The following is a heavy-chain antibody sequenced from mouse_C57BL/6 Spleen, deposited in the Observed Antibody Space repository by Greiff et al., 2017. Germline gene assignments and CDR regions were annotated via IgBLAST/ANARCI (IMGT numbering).Heavy chain of an antibody. Sequence: EVQGVESGGGLVQPKGSLKLSCAASGFSFNTYAMNWVRQAPGKGLEWVARIRSKSNNYATYYADSVKDRFTISRDDSESMLYLQMNNLKTEDTAMYYCASDYYGSSSYYFDYWGQGTTLTVSS. CDR1: GFSFNTYA. J-gene: IGHJ2*01. CDR2: IRSKSNNYAT. CDR3: ASDYYGSSSYYFDY. D-gene: IGHD1-1*01. V-gene: IGHV10-1*01.